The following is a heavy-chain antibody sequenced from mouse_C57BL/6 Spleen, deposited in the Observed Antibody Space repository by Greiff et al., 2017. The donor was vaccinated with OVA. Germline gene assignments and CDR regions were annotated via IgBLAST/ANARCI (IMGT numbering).Heavy chain of an antibody. CDR3: ARDRWVHGS. D-gene: IGHD2-3*01. J-gene: IGHJ2*01. V-gene: IGHV1-54*01. CDR1: GYAFTNYL. Sequence: QVQLQQSGAELVRPGTSVKVSCKASGYAFTNYLIEWVKQRPGQGLEWIGVINPGSGGTNYNEKFKGKATLTADKSSSTAYMQLSSLTSEDSAVYFCARDRWVHGSCGESTPLTVSS. CDR2: INPGSGGT.